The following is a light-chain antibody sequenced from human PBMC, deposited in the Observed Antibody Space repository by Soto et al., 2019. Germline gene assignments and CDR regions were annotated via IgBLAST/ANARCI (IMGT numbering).Light chain of an antibody. Sequence: DIQRTQAPSSLPASVGARVTITFRASQTISSWLAWYQQKPGQGPDLLIYDASRLAGGVPSRFSGSESGTEFTLTIGSLQPDDFATYFRQQYYPHSTFGQGTKVDVK. V-gene: IGKV1-5*01. CDR3: QQYYPHST. CDR1: QTISSW. J-gene: IGKJ1*01. CDR2: DAS.